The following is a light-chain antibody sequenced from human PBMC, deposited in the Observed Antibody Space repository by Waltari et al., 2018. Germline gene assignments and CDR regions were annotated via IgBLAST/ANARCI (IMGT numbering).Light chain of an antibody. J-gene: IGKJ4*01. V-gene: IGKV1-27*01. CDR3: QQDYATPLT. CDR2: AAS. Sequence: DIQMTQSPSSLSASVGDRVTVTCRASQGINKELGWYQQKPGKAPTLLIYAASSLQTGVSSRFSGSGSGTDFTLTISSLQPEDVATYYCQQDYATPLTFGGGTKVEIK. CDR1: QGINKE.